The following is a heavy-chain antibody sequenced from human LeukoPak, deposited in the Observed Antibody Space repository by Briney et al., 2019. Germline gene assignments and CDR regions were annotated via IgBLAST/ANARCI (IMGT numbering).Heavy chain of an antibody. CDR3: AKGISRCSGGSCLQYYFDY. CDR2: IKEDGSQK. Sequence: PGGSLRLSCAASGFTFGSYWMTWVRQAPGKGLEGVANIKEDGSQKYYVDSVKGRFSISRDNTKNSLYLQMNSLRAEDTAVYCCAKGISRCSGGSCLQYYFDYWGQGTLVTVSS. D-gene: IGHD2-15*01. CDR1: GFTFGSYW. J-gene: IGHJ4*02. V-gene: IGHV3-7*03.